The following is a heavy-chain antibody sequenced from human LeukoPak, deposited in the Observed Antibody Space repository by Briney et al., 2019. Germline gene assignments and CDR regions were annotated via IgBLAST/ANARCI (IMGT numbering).Heavy chain of an antibody. CDR2: IYHSGST. CDR1: GYSISSGYY. Sequence: SETLSLTCTVSGYSISSGYYWGWIRQPPGKGLEWIGSIYHSGSTYDNPSLKSRVSISVDTSKNQFSLKLSSVTAADTAVYYCASVTYYYDSSGYYYPAFDIWGQGTMVTVSS. D-gene: IGHD3-22*01. V-gene: IGHV4-38-2*02. CDR3: ASVTYYYDSSGYYYPAFDI. J-gene: IGHJ3*02.